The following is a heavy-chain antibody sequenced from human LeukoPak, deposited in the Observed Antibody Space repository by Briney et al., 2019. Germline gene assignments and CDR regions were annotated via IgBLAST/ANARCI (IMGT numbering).Heavy chain of an antibody. CDR2: ISYSGST. J-gene: IGHJ4*02. D-gene: IGHD5-24*01. V-gene: IGHV4-59*01. CDR1: GGSISSYY. Sequence: SETLSLTCAVSGGSISSYYWSWIRQPPGKGLELIGYISYSGSTNYNPSLKSRVTISVDTSKNQFSLRLSSVTAADTAVYFCARCRDGYPPFDYWGQGTLVTVSS. CDR3: ARCRDGYPPFDY.